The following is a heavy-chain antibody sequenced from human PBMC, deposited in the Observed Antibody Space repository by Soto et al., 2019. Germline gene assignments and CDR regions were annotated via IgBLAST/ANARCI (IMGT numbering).Heavy chain of an antibody. CDR3: ARGVARGYSYGYYFDY. V-gene: IGHV4-34*01. CDR1: GGSFSGYY. CDR2: INHSGST. Sequence: GSLRLSCAVYGGSFSGYYWSWIRQPPGKGLEWIGEINHSGSTNYNPSLKSRVTISVETSKNQFSLKLSSVTAADTAVYYCARGVARGYSYGYYFDYWGQGTLVTVSS. J-gene: IGHJ4*02. D-gene: IGHD5-18*01.